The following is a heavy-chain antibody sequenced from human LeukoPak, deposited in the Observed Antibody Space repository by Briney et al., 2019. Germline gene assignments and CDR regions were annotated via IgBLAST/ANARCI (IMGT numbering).Heavy chain of an antibody. Sequence: PGGSLRLSCAASGCTFSNYNMNWVRQAPGKGLEWVSVSSSSFGDTYYADSVKGRFTISRDNAKNSLYLQMNSLRAEDTAVYYCARDFYYDSSGYYDYFDYWGQGTLVTVSS. J-gene: IGHJ4*02. D-gene: IGHD3-22*01. CDR1: GCTFSNYN. CDR3: ARDFYYDSSGYYDYFDY. V-gene: IGHV3-21*01. CDR2: SSSSFGDT.